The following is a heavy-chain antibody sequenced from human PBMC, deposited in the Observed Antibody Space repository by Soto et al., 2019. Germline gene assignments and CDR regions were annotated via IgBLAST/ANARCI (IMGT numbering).Heavy chain of an antibody. CDR1: DESFSDYY. J-gene: IGHJ5*02. Sequence: SETLSLTCAVYDESFSDYYWSWIRQPPGKGLEWIGEINHSGSTNYNPSLKSRVTMSVDTSKSQFSLRVNSVTAADTAVYYCARVGPWVPYYYDSSPYTFENWFDPWGQGTLVTVSS. CDR2: INHSGST. D-gene: IGHD3-22*01. CDR3: ARVGPWVPYYYDSSPYTFENWFDP. V-gene: IGHV4-34*01.